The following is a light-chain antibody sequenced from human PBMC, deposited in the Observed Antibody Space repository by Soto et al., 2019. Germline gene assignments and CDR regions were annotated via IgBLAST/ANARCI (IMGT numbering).Light chain of an antibody. V-gene: IGKV3-15*01. CDR3: QQYNYWPPIT. CDR1: QVLGTN. J-gene: IGKJ5*01. Sequence: EIVMTQSPGTLSVSPGETATLSCRASQVLGTNLAWYQQKPGQSPTLLIYGIYIRATGVPVRFTGSESGTEFTLTITSLQSEDFATYYCQQYNYWPPITFGQGKRLPIK. CDR2: GIY.